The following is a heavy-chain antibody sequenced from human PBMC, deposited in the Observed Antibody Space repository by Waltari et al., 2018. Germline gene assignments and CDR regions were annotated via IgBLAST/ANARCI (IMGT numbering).Heavy chain of an antibody. CDR2: INTYGDDP. Sequence: MQLVESGGGLVQPGGSLRLSCSASGFAFRDYAMYWVRQAPGKGLEYFSLINTYGDDPYYADSVKGRFTISRDNSEDILYLQMSSLRFEDTAVYYCVRMLGGVGMDVWGQGTTVTVSS. D-gene: IGHD3-10*02. V-gene: IGHV3-64D*08. J-gene: IGHJ6*02. CDR1: GFAFRDYA. CDR3: VRMLGGVGMDV.